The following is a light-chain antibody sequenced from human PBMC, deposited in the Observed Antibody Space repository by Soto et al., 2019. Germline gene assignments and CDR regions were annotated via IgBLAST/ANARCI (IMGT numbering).Light chain of an antibody. J-gene: IGKJ1*01. CDR3: QQYNTYWGT. Sequence: DIQMTQSPSTLSASVGDRVTITCRASQSISSSLAWCQQKPGKAPRLLIYDASSLESGVPSRFSGSGSGTEFTLTISSLQPDDCATYYCQQYNTYWGTFGQGTKVEVK. CDR2: DAS. CDR1: QSISSS. V-gene: IGKV1-5*01.